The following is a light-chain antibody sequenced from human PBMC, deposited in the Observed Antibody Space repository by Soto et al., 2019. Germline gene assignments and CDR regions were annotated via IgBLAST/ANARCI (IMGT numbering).Light chain of an antibody. Sequence: DIVLTQPPISSPDILGQPASISCKSSQSLVHSDGSTYLNWLQQRPGQPPRLLIYKISNRFSGVPDRFSGSGAGTDFTLQISRVEAEDVGIYYCMQATQFLTFGGGTKVEIK. J-gene: IGKJ4*01. CDR1: QSLVHSDGSTY. CDR3: MQATQFLT. CDR2: KIS. V-gene: IGKV2-24*01.